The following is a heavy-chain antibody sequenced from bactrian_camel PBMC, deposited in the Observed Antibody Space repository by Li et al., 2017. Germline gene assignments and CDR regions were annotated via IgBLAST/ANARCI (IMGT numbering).Heavy chain of an antibody. CDR2: INSGGGAT. J-gene: IGHJ4*01. D-gene: IGHD2*01. V-gene: IGHV3S1*01. CDR1: GFTFSSYW. CDR3: ATGLLPYCSGVYRYTQYNY. Sequence: VQLVESGGGLVQPGGSLRLSCAASGFTFSSYWMYWVRQAPGKGLEWVSNINSGGGATYYADSVKGRFTISRDNAKNTVYLQMNSLKPEDTAVYYCATGLLPYCSGVYRYTQYNYWGQGTQVTVS.